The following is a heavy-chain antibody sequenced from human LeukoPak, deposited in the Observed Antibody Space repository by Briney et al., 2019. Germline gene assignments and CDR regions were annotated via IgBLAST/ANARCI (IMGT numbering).Heavy chain of an antibody. CDR1: GGSISSYY. Sequence: SETLSLTCTVSGGSISSYYWSWIRQPPGKGLEWIGYISYSGSTNYNPSLKSRVTISVDTSKNQFSLKLTSVTAADTALYYCARDHKGGDGADAFDIRGHGTMVTVSS. D-gene: IGHD5-24*01. V-gene: IGHV4-59*01. J-gene: IGHJ3*02. CDR3: ARDHKGGDGADAFDI. CDR2: ISYSGST.